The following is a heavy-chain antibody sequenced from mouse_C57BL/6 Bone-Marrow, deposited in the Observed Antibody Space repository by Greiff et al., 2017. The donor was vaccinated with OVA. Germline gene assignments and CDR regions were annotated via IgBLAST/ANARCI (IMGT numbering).Heavy chain of an antibody. Sequence: QVQLQQPGAELVKPGASVKMSCKASGYTFTSYWITWVKPRPGQGLEWIGDIYPGSGSTNYNEKFKSKATLTVDTSSSTAYMQLSSMTSEDAAVYSCARGRAYCGSGEFWAYWGQGTLVTVSA. CDR3: ARGRAYCGSGEFWAY. V-gene: IGHV1-55*01. CDR2: IYPGSGST. CDR1: GYTFTSYW. J-gene: IGHJ3*01. D-gene: IGHD1-1*01.